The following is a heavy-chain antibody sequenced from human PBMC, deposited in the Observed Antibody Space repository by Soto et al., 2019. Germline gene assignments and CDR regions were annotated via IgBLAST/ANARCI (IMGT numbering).Heavy chain of an antibody. CDR3: AREFPAMVTYFDY. Sequence: GGSLRLSCAASGFTFSSYSMNWVRQAPGKGLEWVSYISSSSSTIYYADSVKGRFTISRDNAKNSLYLQMNSLRAEDTAVYYCAREFPAMVTYFDYWGQGTLVTVSS. V-gene: IGHV3-48*01. J-gene: IGHJ4*02. CDR2: ISSSSSTI. CDR1: GFTFSSYS. D-gene: IGHD5-18*01.